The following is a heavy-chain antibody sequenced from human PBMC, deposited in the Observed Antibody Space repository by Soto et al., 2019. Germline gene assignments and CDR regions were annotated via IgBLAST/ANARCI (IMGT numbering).Heavy chain of an antibody. Sequence: SETLSLTCAFYGWSFSGYFLTLIRQAPGKGLEWIGKINHSGGTNYNSSLKSRVTISVDTSKNQFSLTLSSVTAADTAVYYCARDRQYYHFWSGYQNEGPYGMDVWGQGTTVTVSS. V-gene: IGHV4-34*01. CDR3: ARDRQYYHFWSGYQNEGPYGMDV. CDR2: INHSGGT. D-gene: IGHD3-3*02. J-gene: IGHJ6*02. CDR1: GWSFSGYF.